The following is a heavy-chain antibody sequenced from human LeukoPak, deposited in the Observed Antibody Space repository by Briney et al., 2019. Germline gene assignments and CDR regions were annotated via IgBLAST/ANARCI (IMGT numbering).Heavy chain of an antibody. V-gene: IGHV3-23*01. CDR1: GFSFNIYA. CDR2: IRGSGGST. J-gene: IGHJ4*02. D-gene: IGHD2-15*01. CDR3: ARRGYCSGGSCYPLGYYFDS. Sequence: PGGSLRLSCAASGFSFNIYAMSWVRQAPGKGPEWVATIRGSGGSTYYADSVKGRFTISRDNSKNTLYLQMNSLRAEDAAVYHCARRGYCSGGSCYPLGYYFDSWGQGTLVTVSS.